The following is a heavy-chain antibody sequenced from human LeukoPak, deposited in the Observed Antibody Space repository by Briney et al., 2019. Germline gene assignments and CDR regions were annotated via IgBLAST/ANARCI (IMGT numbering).Heavy chain of an antibody. Sequence: PGGSLRLSCAASEFTFTTYDMRWVRQGPYTGLECVAIISYDGSDKYYADSVKGRFTITRDNSKNTLYLQMNSLRAEDTAVYYCAKDFGEAAFDIWGQGTMVTVSS. CDR1: EFTFTTYD. CDR2: ISYDGSDK. J-gene: IGHJ3*02. CDR3: AKDFGEAAFDI. V-gene: IGHV3-30*18. D-gene: IGHD3-10*01.